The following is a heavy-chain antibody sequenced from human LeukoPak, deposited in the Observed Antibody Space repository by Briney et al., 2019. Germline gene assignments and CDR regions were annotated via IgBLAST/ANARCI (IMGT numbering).Heavy chain of an antibody. CDR1: GYTFTSYD. Sequence: ASVKVSCKASGYTFTSYDINWVRQSTGQGLEWMGWMNPNSGNTGYAQKFQGRVTITRNTSISTAYMELSSLRSEDTAVYYCARVYYYYDSSVNWFDPWGQGTLVTVSS. CDR3: ARVYYYYDSSVNWFDP. D-gene: IGHD3-22*01. CDR2: MNPNSGNT. V-gene: IGHV1-8*03. J-gene: IGHJ5*02.